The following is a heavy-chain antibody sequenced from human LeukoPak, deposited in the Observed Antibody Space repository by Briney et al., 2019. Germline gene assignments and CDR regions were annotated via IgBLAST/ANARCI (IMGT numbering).Heavy chain of an antibody. Sequence: SQTLSLTCAVSGGSISSGGYSWSWIRQPPGKGLEWIGYIYYSGSTYYNPSLKSRVTISVDTSKNQFSLKLSSVTAADTAVYYCASRDNWGSPSLLDYWGQGTLVTVSS. D-gene: IGHD7-27*01. CDR1: GGSISSGGYS. CDR3: ASRDNWGSPSLLDY. V-gene: IGHV4-30-4*07. J-gene: IGHJ4*02. CDR2: IYYSGST.